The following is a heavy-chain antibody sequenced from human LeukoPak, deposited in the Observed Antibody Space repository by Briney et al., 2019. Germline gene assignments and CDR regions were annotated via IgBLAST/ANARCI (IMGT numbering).Heavy chain of an antibody. Sequence: GESLKISCKGSGYSFTSYWIGWVRQTPGKGLEWMGIIYPGDSDTRYSASFQGQVTISADKSISTAYLQWSSLKASDTAMYYCARRGERTPLLRYCSGGSCYPNPSDGMDVWGQGTTVTVSS. CDR2: IYPGDSDT. CDR3: ARRGERTPLLRYCSGGSCYPNPSDGMDV. CDR1: GYSFTSYW. J-gene: IGHJ6*02. V-gene: IGHV5-51*01. D-gene: IGHD2-15*01.